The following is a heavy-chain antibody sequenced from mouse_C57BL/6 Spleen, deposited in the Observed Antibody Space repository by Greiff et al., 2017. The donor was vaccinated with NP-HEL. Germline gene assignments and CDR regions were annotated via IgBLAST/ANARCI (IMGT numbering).Heavy chain of an antibody. Sequence: EVQLQQSGPELVKPGASVKISCKASGYTFTDYYMNWVKQSHGKSLEWIGDINPNNGGTSYNQKFKGKATLTVDKSSSTAYMELRSLTSEDSAVYYCARATTVVEYFDVWGTGTTVTVSS. CDR2: INPNNGGT. CDR3: ARATTVVEYFDV. J-gene: IGHJ1*03. D-gene: IGHD1-1*01. V-gene: IGHV1-26*01. CDR1: GYTFTDYY.